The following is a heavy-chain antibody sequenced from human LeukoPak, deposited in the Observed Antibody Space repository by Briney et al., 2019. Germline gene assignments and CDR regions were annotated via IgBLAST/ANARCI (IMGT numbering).Heavy chain of an antibody. Sequence: QTGRSLRLSCAASGFTFSSYGMHWVRQAPGKGLEWVAVIWYDGSNKYYADSVKGRFTISRDNSKNTLYLQMNSLRAEDTAVYYCAKGYSYYFDYWGQGTLVTVSS. CDR1: GFTFSSYG. V-gene: IGHV3-33*06. D-gene: IGHD1-1*01. CDR2: IWYDGSNK. CDR3: AKGYSYYFDY. J-gene: IGHJ4*02.